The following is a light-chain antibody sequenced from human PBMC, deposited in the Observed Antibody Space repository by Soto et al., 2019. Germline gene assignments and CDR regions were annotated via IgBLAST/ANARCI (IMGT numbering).Light chain of an antibody. J-gene: IGLJ2*01. CDR1: SGTIASNY. V-gene: IGLV6-57*04. CDR2: ENK. Sequence: NFMLTQPHSVSESPGKTVTMSCTRSSGTIASNYVQWYQQRPGSAPSTVIYENKQRPSGVPDRFSGSIDSSSNSASLTISGLKTEDEADYYCQSFDSSTVVFGGGTKLTLL. CDR3: QSFDSSTVV.